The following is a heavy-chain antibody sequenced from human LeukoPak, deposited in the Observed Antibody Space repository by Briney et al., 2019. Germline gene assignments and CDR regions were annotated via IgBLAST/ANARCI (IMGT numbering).Heavy chain of an antibody. D-gene: IGHD3-10*01. Sequence: GESLKISCEGSGYSFTSYWIGWVRQMPGKGLEWMGIIYPGDSDIRYSPSFQGQVTISADKSINTAYLQWSSLKTSDTAMYYCARRRSGTSYTYYFDYWGQGTLVTVSS. CDR3: ARRRSGTSYTYYFDY. V-gene: IGHV5-51*01. J-gene: IGHJ4*02. CDR1: GYSFTSYW. CDR2: IYPGDSDI.